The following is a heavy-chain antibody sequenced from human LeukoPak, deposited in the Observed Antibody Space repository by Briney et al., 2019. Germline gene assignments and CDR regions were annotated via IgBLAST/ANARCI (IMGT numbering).Heavy chain of an antibody. J-gene: IGHJ6*03. CDR2: ISGSGGST. V-gene: IGHV3-23*01. CDR1: GFTFSSYG. D-gene: IGHD3-10*01. CDR3: ARGPGEGSGSYYFYYYYYMDV. Sequence: PGGTLRLSCAASGFTFSSYGMSWVRQAPGKGLEWVSAISGSGGSTYYADSVKGRFTISRDNSKNTLYLQMNSLRAEDTAVYYCARGPGEGSGSYYFYYYYYMDVWGKGTTVTVSS.